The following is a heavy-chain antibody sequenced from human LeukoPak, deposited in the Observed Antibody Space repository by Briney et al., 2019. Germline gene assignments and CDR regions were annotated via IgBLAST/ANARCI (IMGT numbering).Heavy chain of an antibody. CDR1: GGSISSYY. V-gene: IGHV4-4*07. CDR3: ASDGSGSYYFDY. CDR2: IYTSGST. Sequence: PSETLSLTCTVSGGSISSYYWSWIRQPAGRGLEWIRRIYTSGSTNYNPSLKSRVTMSVDTSKDQFSLKLSSVTAADTAVYYSASDGSGSYYFDYSGQGTLVTVSS. J-gene: IGHJ4*02. D-gene: IGHD3-10*01.